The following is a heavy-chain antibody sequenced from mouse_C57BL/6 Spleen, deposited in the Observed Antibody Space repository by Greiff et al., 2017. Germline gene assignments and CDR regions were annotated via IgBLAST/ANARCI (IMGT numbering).Heavy chain of an antibody. CDR2: IYLGDGDT. CDR3: ARDLGPYAMDY. CDR1: GYAFSSYW. V-gene: IGHV1-80*01. J-gene: IGHJ4*01. Sequence: VQLQQSGAELVKPGASVKISCKASGYAFSSYWMNWVKQRPGKGLEWIGQIYLGDGDTKYNGKFKGKAKLTADKSYSTAYMQLSSLTSEDSAVYCCARDLGPYAMDYWGQGTSVTVSS.